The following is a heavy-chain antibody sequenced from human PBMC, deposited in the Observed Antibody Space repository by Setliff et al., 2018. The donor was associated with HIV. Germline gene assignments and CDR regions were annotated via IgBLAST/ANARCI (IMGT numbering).Heavy chain of an antibody. Sequence: GASVKVSCKSSGYTFSDHYIHWVRQAPGQGLQWMGWINPRSGVTKYAQKFQGRFIMTTDTTINTLYMELERLTSDDTALYYCARGRWDMAAAGTTEYFQYWGQGTLVTVSS. V-gene: IGHV1-2*02. CDR1: GYTFSDHY. D-gene: IGHD6-13*01. CDR3: ARGRWDMAAAGTTEYFQY. CDR2: INPRSGVT. J-gene: IGHJ1*01.